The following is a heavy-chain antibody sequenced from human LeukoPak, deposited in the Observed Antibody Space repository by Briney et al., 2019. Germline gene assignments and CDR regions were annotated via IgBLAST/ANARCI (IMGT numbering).Heavy chain of an antibody. J-gene: IGHJ4*02. V-gene: IGHV1-2*02. CDR3: ATSSPFSYYFDY. D-gene: IGHD2-2*01. Sequence: ASVKVSCKASGGTFSSYAISWVRQAPGQGLEWMGWINPNNGDTNYAQNFHGRVTLTRDTSINTAYMELSGLRSDDTAVYYCATSSPFSYYFDYWGQGTLVTVSS. CDR2: INPNNGDT. CDR1: GGTFSSYA.